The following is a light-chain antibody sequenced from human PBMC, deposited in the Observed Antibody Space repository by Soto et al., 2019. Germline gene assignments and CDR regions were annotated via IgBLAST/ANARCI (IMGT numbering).Light chain of an antibody. CDR3: CSYAGAFTYV. Sequence: QSELTQPRSVSGSAGHSVTSSGTGTSSDVGGYSYVSWYQQHPGKAPKLMISDVSKRPSGVPDRFSGSKFGNTASLTISGLQAEDEADYYCCSYAGAFTYVFGSGTKVTVL. CDR1: SSDVGGYSY. V-gene: IGLV2-11*01. CDR2: DVS. J-gene: IGLJ1*01.